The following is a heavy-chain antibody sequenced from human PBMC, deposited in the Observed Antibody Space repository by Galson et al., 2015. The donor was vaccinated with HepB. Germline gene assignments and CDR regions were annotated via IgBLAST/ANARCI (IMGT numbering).Heavy chain of an antibody. D-gene: IGHD6-13*01. Sequence: SVKVSCKAFGYTFTSYEIHWVRQATGQGLEWMGWVNPNSGNTGYAQKFQGRVTMTRNTSISTAYMELSSLRSEDTAVYYCARVPSPRHQLDPYNWFDPWGQGTLVTVSS. CDR3: ARVPSPRHQLDPYNWFDP. J-gene: IGHJ5*02. CDR1: GYTFTSYE. V-gene: IGHV1-8*01. CDR2: VNPNSGNT.